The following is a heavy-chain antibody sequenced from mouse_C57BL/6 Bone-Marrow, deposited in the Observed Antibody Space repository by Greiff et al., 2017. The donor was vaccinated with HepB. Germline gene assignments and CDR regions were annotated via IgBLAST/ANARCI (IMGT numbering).Heavy chain of an antibody. D-gene: IGHD4-1*01. CDR2: IWGGGST. J-gene: IGHJ3*01. Sequence: QVHVKQSGPGLVAPSQSLSITCTVSGFSLTSYGVDWVRQPPGKGLEWLGVIWGGGSTNSNSALMSRLSISKDNSKSQVFLKMNSLQTDDTAIYYCAKHEPNWDGGFAYWGQGTLVTVSA. V-gene: IGHV2-9*01. CDR3: AKHEPNWDGGFAY. CDR1: GFSLTSYG.